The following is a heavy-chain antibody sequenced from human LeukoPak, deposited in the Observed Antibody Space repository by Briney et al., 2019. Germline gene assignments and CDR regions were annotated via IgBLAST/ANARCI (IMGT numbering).Heavy chain of an antibody. CDR2: IYSGGST. CDR3: ATQRYYVDY. J-gene: IGHJ4*02. V-gene: IGHV3-66*04. CDR1: EFTVSSIY. D-gene: IGHD1-14*01. Sequence: PGGSLRLSCAASEFTVSSIYMSCVRQAPGKGLEWVSVIYSGGSTYYADSVKGRFTISRDNSKHTLYLQMNSLRAEDTAVYYCATQRYYVDYWGQGTLVTVSS.